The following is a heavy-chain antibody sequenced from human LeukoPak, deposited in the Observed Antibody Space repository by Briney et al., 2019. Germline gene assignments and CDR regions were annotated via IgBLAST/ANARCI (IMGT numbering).Heavy chain of an antibody. CDR2: ISGSGGST. J-gene: IGHJ4*02. D-gene: IGHD5-18*01. CDR1: GFTFSSYW. V-gene: IGHV3-23*01. CDR3: AKQRGYSYESFDY. Sequence: GGSLRLSCAASGFTFSSYWMRWVRQAPGKGLEWVSAISGSGGSTYYADSVKGRFTISRDNSKNTLYLQMNSLRADDTAVYYCAKQRGYSYESFDYWGQGTLVTVSS.